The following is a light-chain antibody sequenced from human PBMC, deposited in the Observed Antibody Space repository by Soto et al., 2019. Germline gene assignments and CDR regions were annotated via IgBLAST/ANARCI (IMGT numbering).Light chain of an antibody. V-gene: IGKV2-28*01. Sequence: DIVMPQNPISLPFTPVEPASISCRSSQSLLHSNGNNYLDWFLQKPGQSPQLLIYRGSIRASGVPDRFSGSGSGTDFTLRITRVEAEDVGIYYCMRGLQSTFGQGTRLEIK. CDR2: RGS. CDR3: MRGLQST. CDR1: QSLLHSNGNNY. J-gene: IGKJ5*01.